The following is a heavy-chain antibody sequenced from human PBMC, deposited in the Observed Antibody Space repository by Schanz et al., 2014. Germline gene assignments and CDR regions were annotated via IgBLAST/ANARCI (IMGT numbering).Heavy chain of an antibody. CDR3: AKYGGGYSYGFVEY. CDR2: ISGSGGDT. Sequence: EVQLLESGGGLVQPGGSLRLSCAASGFSFSIFAMTWVRQAPGQGLEWVSTISGSGGDTYPADSVKGRFTISRDNSNNSLYLEMKSRGSEDTAVFYCAKYGGGYSYGFVEYWGQGILVTVSS. D-gene: IGHD5-18*01. J-gene: IGHJ4*02. CDR1: GFSFSIFA. V-gene: IGHV3-23*01.